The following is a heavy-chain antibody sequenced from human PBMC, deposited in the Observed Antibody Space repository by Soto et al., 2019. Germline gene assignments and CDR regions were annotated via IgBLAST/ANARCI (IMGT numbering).Heavy chain of an antibody. Sequence: QVQLQQWGAGLLKPSETLSLTCAVYCGSFRGYYWSWIRQPPGKGLQWIGEINHSGSTNPNPSLKLRVTISVDTSKNQFALKLSSVTAAETAVYYCARGFWSGDYRDWFDPWGQGTLVTVSS. CDR3: ARGFWSGDYRDWFDP. V-gene: IGHV4-34*01. CDR1: CGSFRGYY. J-gene: IGHJ5*02. D-gene: IGHD3-3*01. CDR2: INHSGST.